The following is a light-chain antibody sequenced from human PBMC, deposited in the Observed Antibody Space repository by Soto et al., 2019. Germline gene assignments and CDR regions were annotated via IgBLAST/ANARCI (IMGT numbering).Light chain of an antibody. CDR2: AAS. V-gene: IGKV1-9*01. J-gene: IGKJ5*01. CDR3: QQLNSYPT. CDR1: QGISSY. Sequence: DIQLTQSPSFLSASVGDRVTITCRASQGISSYLAWYQQKPGKAPKLLIYAASTLQSGVPSRFSGSGSGTESTLTISSLQPEDFATYYCQQLNSYPTFGQGTRLE.